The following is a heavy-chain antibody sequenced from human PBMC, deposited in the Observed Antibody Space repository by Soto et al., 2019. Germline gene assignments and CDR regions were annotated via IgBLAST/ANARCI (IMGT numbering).Heavy chain of an antibody. J-gene: IGHJ6*02. D-gene: IGHD3-16*01. V-gene: IGHV1-69*12. CDR1: GGTFSSYA. CDR2: IIPIFATA. CDR3: AQCLLGVNYYYGMDV. Sequence: QIQLVQSGAEVKKPGSSVKVSCKASGGTFSSYAINWVRQAPGQGLEWMGGIIPIFATADYAQKFQRRVTITADESTSTAYMELSSLRSEDTAVYYCAQCLLGVNYYYGMDVWGQGTRVTVSS.